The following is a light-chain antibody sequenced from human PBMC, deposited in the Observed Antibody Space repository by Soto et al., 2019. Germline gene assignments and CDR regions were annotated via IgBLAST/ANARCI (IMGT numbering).Light chain of an antibody. CDR1: ESVGNY. CDR3: QQRNDWPWT. J-gene: IGKJ1*01. CDR2: DTS. V-gene: IGKV3-11*01. Sequence: EVLLTQSPATLSLSPGERATLSCRASESVGNYVAWYQHKPGQGPRLLIYDTSDRATGVPARFSGSGPGTDFTLTISGLEPEDFVVYYCQQRNDWPWTFGQGTKVDIK.